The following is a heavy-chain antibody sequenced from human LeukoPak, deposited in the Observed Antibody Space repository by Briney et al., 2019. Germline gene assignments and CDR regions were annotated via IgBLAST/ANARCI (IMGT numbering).Heavy chain of an antibody. CDR3: AKAPRYCSSTSCYVVPLIFDY. CDR1: GFTFDDYA. CDR2: ISWNSGSI. D-gene: IGHD2-2*01. V-gene: IGHV3-9*01. Sequence: PGRSLRLSCAASGFTFDDYAMHWVRQAPGKGLEWVSGISWNSGSIGYADSVKGRFTISRDNAKNSLYLQMNSLRAEDTALYYCAKAPRYCSSTSCYVVPLIFDYWGQGTLVTVSS. J-gene: IGHJ4*02.